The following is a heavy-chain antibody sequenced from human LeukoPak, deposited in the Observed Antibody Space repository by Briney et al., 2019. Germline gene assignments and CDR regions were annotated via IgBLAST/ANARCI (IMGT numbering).Heavy chain of an antibody. CDR1: GGSISSSSNY. V-gene: IGHV4-39*07. Sequence: PSETLSLTCTVSGGSISSSSNYWGWIRQPPGKGLEWIGSIYYSGSTYYNPSLKSRVTISVDTSKNQFSLKLSSVTAADTAVYYCARRHVEYSSSSDPYYFDYWGQGTLVTVSS. J-gene: IGHJ4*02. D-gene: IGHD6-6*01. CDR3: ARRHVEYSSSSDPYYFDY. CDR2: IYYSGST.